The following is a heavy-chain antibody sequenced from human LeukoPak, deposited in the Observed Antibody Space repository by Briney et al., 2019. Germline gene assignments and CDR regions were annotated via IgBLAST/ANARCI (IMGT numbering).Heavy chain of an antibody. V-gene: IGHV3-30*02. CDR2: IQYDGSNK. D-gene: IGHD3-22*01. Sequence: GGSLRLSCAASGFTFNSYGMNWVRQAPGKGLEWVAFIQYDGSNKYYADSVKGRFTVSRGNSKSTVYLQMNDLRGEDTAVYYCTKAKGQSWLFSHYWGRGTLVTVSS. J-gene: IGHJ4*02. CDR3: TKAKGQSWLFSHY. CDR1: GFTFNSYG.